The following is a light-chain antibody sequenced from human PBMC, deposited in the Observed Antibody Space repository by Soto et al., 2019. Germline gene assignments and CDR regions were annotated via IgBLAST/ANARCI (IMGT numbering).Light chain of an antibody. CDR2: SNN. Sequence: QSVLTQPPSASGTLGQRVTISCSGSSSNIGSNTVNWYQQLPGTAPKLLIYSNNQRPSGVPDRFSGSKSGTSASLAISGLQSEDEADYYCAAWDDSLNGYVLGTGTKVTV. CDR3: AAWDDSLNGYV. J-gene: IGLJ1*01. CDR1: SSNIGSNT. V-gene: IGLV1-44*01.